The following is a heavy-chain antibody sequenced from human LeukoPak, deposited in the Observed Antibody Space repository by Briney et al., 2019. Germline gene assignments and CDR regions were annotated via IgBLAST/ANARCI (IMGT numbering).Heavy chain of an antibody. V-gene: IGHV4-34*01. D-gene: IGHD3-22*01. CDR3: ARAADGWYDSSEYYFDY. Sequence: SETLSLTCAVYGDSFKNYYWTWIRQSPEKGLEWIGEINHGGLTSYNPSLESRLTLLVDTSKNQFSLKLSSVTAADTAVYYCARAADGWYDSSEYYFDYWGQGTLVTVSS. J-gene: IGHJ4*02. CDR2: INHGGLT. CDR1: GDSFKNYY.